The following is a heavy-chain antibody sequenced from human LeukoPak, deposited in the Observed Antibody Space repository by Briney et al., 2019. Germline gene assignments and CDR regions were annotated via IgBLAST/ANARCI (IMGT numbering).Heavy chain of an antibody. CDR3: ANPTSIQLGLMIPYFDY. CDR2: ISGSGGST. D-gene: IGHD5-18*01. V-gene: IGHV3-23*01. CDR1: GFTFSSYA. Sequence: GGSLRLSCAASGFTFSSYAMSWVRQAPGKGLEWVSAISGSGGSTYYADSVKGRFTISRDNSKNTPYLQMNSLRAEDTAVYYCANPTSIQLGLMIPYFDYWGQGTLVTVSS. J-gene: IGHJ4*02.